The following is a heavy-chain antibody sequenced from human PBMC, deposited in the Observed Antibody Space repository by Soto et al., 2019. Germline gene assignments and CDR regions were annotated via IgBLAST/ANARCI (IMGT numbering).Heavy chain of an antibody. CDR3: ARDDYGDSNWFDP. D-gene: IGHD4-17*01. Sequence: QVQLVQSGAEVKKPGASVKVSCKASGYTFTSYGISWVRQAPGQVLEWMGWISAYNGNTNYAQKLQGRVTMTTDTSKSTAYMELRSLRSEDTAVYYCARDDYGDSNWFDPWGKGTLVTVSS. J-gene: IGHJ5*02. CDR1: GYTFTSYG. V-gene: IGHV1-18*04. CDR2: ISAYNGNT.